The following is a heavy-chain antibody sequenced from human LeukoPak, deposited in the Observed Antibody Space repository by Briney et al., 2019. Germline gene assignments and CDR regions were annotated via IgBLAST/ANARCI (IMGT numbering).Heavy chain of an antibody. J-gene: IGHJ4*02. CDR2: ISAYNGNT. CDR1: GYTFTSYG. CDR3: ARDLGIAVAGTFGY. Sequence: ASVKVSCKASGYTFTSYGISWVRQAPGQGLEWMGWISAYNGNTNYAQKLQGRVTMTTDTSTSTAYMELRSLRSDDTAVYYCARDLGIAVAGTFGYWGQETLVTVSS. D-gene: IGHD6-19*01. V-gene: IGHV1-18*01.